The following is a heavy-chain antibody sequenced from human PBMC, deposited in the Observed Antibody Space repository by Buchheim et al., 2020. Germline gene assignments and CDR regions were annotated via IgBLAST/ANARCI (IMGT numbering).Heavy chain of an antibody. Sequence: EVQLLESGGGLVQPGGSLRLSCAASGFTFSSNAMSWVRQAPGKGLEWVSAISGSGGSTYYADSVKVRFTISRDNSKNTLSLQMNGLRAEDKGVYYCAKDYRLGHYSYGSSFDYWGQGTL. CDR1: GFTFSSNA. CDR2: ISGSGGST. CDR3: AKDYRLGHYSYGSSFDY. D-gene: IGHD5-18*01. J-gene: IGHJ4*01. V-gene: IGHV3-23*01.